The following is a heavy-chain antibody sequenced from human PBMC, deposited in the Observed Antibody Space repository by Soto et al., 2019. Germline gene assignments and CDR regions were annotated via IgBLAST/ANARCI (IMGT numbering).Heavy chain of an antibody. CDR3: ARADIRYFEPDDAFDI. V-gene: IGHV3-74*01. CDR1: GFTFSSYW. J-gene: IGHJ3*02. D-gene: IGHD3-9*01. Sequence: PGGSLRLSCAASGFTFSSYWMHWVRQAPGKGLVRVSRINSDGSSTSYADSVKGRFTISRDNAKNTLYLQMNSLRAEDTAVYYCARADIRYFEPDDAFDIWGQGTMVTVSS. CDR2: INSDGSST.